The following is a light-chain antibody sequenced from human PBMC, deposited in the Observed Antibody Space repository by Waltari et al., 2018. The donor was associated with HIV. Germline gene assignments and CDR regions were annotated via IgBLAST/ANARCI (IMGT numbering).Light chain of an antibody. V-gene: IGKV3-15*01. CDR2: GAT. Sequence: EVQMTQSPATLSVSPGERATLSCRDSQRVGRNVAWYHRIPGQAPRLLIYGATTRASGVPARVTGSGSQTEFTLTISSLQSEDFAVYFCQQYDDWPWTFGQGTKVEIK. CDR1: QRVGRN. CDR3: QQYDDWPWT. J-gene: IGKJ1*01.